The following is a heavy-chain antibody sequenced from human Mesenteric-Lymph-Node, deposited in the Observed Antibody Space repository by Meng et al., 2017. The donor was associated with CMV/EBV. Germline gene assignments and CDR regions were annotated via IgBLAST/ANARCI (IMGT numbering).Heavy chain of an antibody. CDR2: ISPYNGNS. J-gene: IGHJ4*02. V-gene: IGHV1-18*01. CDR1: GYIFPDFG. CDR3: ARDLGYSDSLIDY. Sequence: ASVKVSCKASGYIFPDFGITWVRQAPGQGLEWMGRISPYNGNSDYAQKLQGRVTMTTDTSTTTASMELRSLTSDDTAIYYCARDLGYSDSLIDYWGQGTLVTVSS. D-gene: IGHD2-2*02.